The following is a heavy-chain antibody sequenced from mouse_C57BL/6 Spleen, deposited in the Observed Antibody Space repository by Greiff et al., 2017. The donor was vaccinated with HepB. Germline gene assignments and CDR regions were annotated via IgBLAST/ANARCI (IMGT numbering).Heavy chain of an antibody. CDR3: ARRGIYYDYDEDYYAMDY. CDR2: INPYNGGT. J-gene: IGHJ4*01. Sequence: EVQLQQSGPVLVKPGASVKMSCKASGYTFTDYYMNWVKQSHGKSLEWIGVINPYNGGTSSNQKFKGKATLTVDKSSSTAYMELNSLTSEDSAVYYCARRGIYYDYDEDYYAMDYWGQGTSVTVSS. V-gene: IGHV1-19*01. D-gene: IGHD2-4*01. CDR1: GYTFTDYY.